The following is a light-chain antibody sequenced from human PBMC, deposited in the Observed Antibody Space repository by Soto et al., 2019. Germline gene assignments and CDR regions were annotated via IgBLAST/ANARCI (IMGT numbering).Light chain of an antibody. Sequence: QSVLTQPPSASGSPGQSVTISCTGTSSDVGGYNYVSWYQQHPGKAPKLMICDVSKRPSGVPDRFSGSKSGNTASLTVSGLQAEDEADYYCSSYAGSNNVVFGGGTQLTVL. CDR1: SSDVGGYNY. CDR2: DVS. V-gene: IGLV2-8*01. J-gene: IGLJ2*01. CDR3: SSYAGSNNVV.